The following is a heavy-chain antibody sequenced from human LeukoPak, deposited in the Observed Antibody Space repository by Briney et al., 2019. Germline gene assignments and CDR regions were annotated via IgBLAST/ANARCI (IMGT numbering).Heavy chain of an antibody. V-gene: IGHV3-21*01. CDR3: AGPGQKAFDI. CDR2: ISSSSSSM. CDR1: GFTFSSYY. J-gene: IGHJ3*02. Sequence: GGSLRLSCAASGFTFSSYYMNWVRQAPGKGLEWVSYISSSSSSMNYADSVKGRFTISRDNAKNPLYLQMNSLKAEDTAVYYCAGPGQKAFDIWGQGTMVTVSS.